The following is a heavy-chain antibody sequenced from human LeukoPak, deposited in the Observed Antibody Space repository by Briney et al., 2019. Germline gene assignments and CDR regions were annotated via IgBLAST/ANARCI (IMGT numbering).Heavy chain of an antibody. CDR1: GFTFSDYY. D-gene: IGHD6-13*01. CDR3: ARFQYSSTWYVAEH. J-gene: IGHJ1*01. V-gene: IGHV3-11*01. CDR2: ISNSGSTI. Sequence: GGSLGLSCAASGFTFSDYYMSWIRQAPGKGLEWVSYISNSGSTIYYADSVKGRFTISRDNAKNSLYLQMTSLRAEDTATYYCARFQYSSTWYVAEHWGQGTLVTVSS.